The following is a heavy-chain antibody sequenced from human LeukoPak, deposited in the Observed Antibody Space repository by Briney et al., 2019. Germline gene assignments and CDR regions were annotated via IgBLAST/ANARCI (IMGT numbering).Heavy chain of an antibody. CDR3: ARGMSGPYYYDSSGPDTFDN. CDR1: GYTFTSYG. V-gene: IGHV1-69*13. J-gene: IGHJ4*02. CDR2: IIPSFGTA. Sequence: SVKVSCKASGYTFTSYGISWVRQAPGQGLEWMGGIIPSFGTANYAQKFQGRVTITADESTSTAYMELSSLRSEDTAVYYCARGMSGPYYYDSSGPDTFDNWGQGTLVTVSS. D-gene: IGHD3-22*01.